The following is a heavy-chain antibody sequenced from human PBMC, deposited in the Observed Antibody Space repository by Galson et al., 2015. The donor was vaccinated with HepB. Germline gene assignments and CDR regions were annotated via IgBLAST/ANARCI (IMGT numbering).Heavy chain of an antibody. CDR1: GFSFSTHA. Sequence: SLRLSCAASGFSFSTHAMHWVRLAPGKGLEWVALIWFDGSNKFYADSVKGRFTISRDNSKNTLYLQMNSLRAEDTAVYYCARDLKVVGDLFYYYGLDVWGQGTTVTVS. CDR3: ARDLKVVGDLFYYYGLDV. CDR2: IWFDGSNK. D-gene: IGHD3-3*01. V-gene: IGHV3-33*08. J-gene: IGHJ6*02.